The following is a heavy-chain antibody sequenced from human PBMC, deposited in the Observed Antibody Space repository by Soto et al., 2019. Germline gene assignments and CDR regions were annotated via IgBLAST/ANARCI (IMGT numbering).Heavy chain of an antibody. CDR2: IYYSGST. D-gene: IGHD2-2*01. V-gene: IGHV4-31*03. J-gene: IGHJ6*01. Sequence: PSETLSLTCTVSGGSISSGGYYWSWIRQHPGKGLEWIGYIYYSGSTYYNPSLKSRVTISVDTSKNQFSLKLSSVTAADTAVYYCARDSTIVPYGMDVWGQGNTVTVSS. CDR3: ARDSTIVPYGMDV. CDR1: GGSISSGGYY.